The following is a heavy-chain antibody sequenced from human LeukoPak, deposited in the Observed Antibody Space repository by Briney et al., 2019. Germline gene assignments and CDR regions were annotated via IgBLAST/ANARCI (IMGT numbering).Heavy chain of an antibody. CDR2: INPNSGGT. CDR1: GYTFTGYY. V-gene: IGHV1-2*02. Sequence: ASVKVSCKASGYTFTGYYMHWVRQAPGQGLEWMGWINPNSGGTNYAQKFQGRVTMTRDTSISTAYVELSRLRSDDTAVYYCARDQGYYDSSGYYYSGFDYWGQGTLVTVSS. J-gene: IGHJ4*02. D-gene: IGHD3-22*01. CDR3: ARDQGYYDSSGYYYSGFDY.